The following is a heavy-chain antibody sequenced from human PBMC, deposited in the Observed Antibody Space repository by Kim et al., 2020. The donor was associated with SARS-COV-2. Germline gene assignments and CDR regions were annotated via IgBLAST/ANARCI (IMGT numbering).Heavy chain of an antibody. CDR1: GYRFTSYW. V-gene: IGHV5-10-1*01. CDR2: IDPSDSYT. Sequence: GESLKISCKGSGYRFTSYWISWVRQMPGKGLEWMGRIDPSDSYTNYSPSFQGHVTISADKSISTAYLQWSSLKASDTPMYYCARPGIDYYYGMDVWGQGTTVTVSS. J-gene: IGHJ6*02. D-gene: IGHD6-13*01. CDR3: ARPGIDYYYGMDV.